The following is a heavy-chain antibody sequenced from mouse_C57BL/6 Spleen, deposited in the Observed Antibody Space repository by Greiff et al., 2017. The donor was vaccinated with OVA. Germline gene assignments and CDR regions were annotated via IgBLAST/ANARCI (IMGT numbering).Heavy chain of an antibody. V-gene: IGHV1-85*01. D-gene: IGHD1-1*01. J-gene: IGHJ1*03. CDR2: IYPRDGST. CDR3: EREGYYCGSSYWYVAV. CDR1: GYTFTSYG. Sequence: VQLQQPGPELVKPGASVKLSCKASGYTFTSYGIHWVKQRPGQGLEWIGWIYPRDGSTKYNEKFKGKATLTVDKSSSTAYMELNSLTSEDSAVYFGEREGYYCGSSYWYVAVWGTGTTVTVSA.